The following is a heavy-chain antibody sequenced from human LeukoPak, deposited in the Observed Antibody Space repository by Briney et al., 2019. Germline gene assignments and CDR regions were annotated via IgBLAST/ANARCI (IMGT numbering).Heavy chain of an antibody. J-gene: IGHJ5*02. V-gene: IGHV1-69*05. CDR1: GGTFSSYA. D-gene: IGHD3-10*01. CDR2: IIPIFGTA. CDR3: ARSDYYGSGSYYPHWGLNWFDP. Sequence: GSSVKVSCKASGGTFSSYAISWVRQAPGQGLEWMGGIIPIFGTANYAQKFQGRVTITTDESTSTAYMELSSLRSEDTAVYYCARSDYYGSGSYYPHWGLNWFDPRGQGTLVTVSS.